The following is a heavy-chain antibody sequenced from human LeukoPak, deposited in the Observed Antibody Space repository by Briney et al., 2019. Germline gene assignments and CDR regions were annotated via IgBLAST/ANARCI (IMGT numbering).Heavy chain of an antibody. CDR3: VRHNHMDV. J-gene: IGHJ6*02. CDR2: INLSGGST. V-gene: IGHV1-46*01. Sequence: GASVKVSCKASGYTFTTYSMHWVRQDPGQGLEWMAIINLSGGSTDYTQKFQGRVTMTRDTSTSTVYIELSSLRSEDTAVYYCVRHNHMDVWGQGTTVTVSS. CDR1: GYTFTTYS.